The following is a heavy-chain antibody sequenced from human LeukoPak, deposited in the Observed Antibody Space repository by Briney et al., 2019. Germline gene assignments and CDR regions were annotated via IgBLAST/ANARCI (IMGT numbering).Heavy chain of an antibody. Sequence: PSETLSLTCTVSGGSFSSYYCSWIRQPPGKGLEWIGYIYYSGSTNYNPSLKSRVTISVDTSKNQFSLKLSSVTAADTAVYYCARSYYGSGSYPLDYWGQGTLVTVSS. CDR3: ARSYYGSGSYPLDY. D-gene: IGHD3-10*01. CDR1: GGSFSSYY. J-gene: IGHJ4*02. V-gene: IGHV4-59*01. CDR2: IYYSGST.